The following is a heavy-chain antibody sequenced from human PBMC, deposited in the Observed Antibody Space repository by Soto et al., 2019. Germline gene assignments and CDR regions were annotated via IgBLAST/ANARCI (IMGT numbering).Heavy chain of an antibody. V-gene: IGHV1-18*01. Sequence: QVQLVQSGGEVKKPGASVRVSCKASGYTFTTYGISWVRQAPGQGLERMGRISTYNGNTNYAHKFQDSVTMTTESSTTTAYMELRSRTSDDTAVYYCARPSVYYGDYWDDAFDVWGQGTMVTVSS. J-gene: IGHJ3*01. CDR3: ARPSVYYGDYWDDAFDV. CDR2: ISTYNGNT. D-gene: IGHD4-17*01. CDR1: GYTFTTYG.